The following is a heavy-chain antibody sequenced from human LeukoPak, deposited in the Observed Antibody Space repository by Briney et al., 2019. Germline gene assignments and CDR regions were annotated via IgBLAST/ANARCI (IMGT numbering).Heavy chain of an antibody. J-gene: IGHJ4*02. CDR1: GFTVSSNY. CDR2: IYSGGTT. Sequence: GGSLRLSCAASGFTVSSNYMSWVRQAPGKGLAWVSVIYSGGTTYYADSVKGRFTISRDNSKNTLYLQMNSLRAEDTAVYYCARDGSSGWYWVDYWGQGTLVTVYS. V-gene: IGHV3-66*01. D-gene: IGHD6-19*01. CDR3: ARDGSSGWYWVDY.